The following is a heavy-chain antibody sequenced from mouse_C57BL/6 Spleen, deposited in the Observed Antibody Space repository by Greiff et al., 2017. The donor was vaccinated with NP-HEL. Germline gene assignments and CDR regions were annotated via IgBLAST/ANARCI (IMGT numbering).Heavy chain of an antibody. V-gene: IGHV1-50*01. Sequence: VQLQQPGAELVKPGASVKLSCKASGYTFTSYWMQWVKQRPGQGLEWIGEIDPSDSYTNYNQKFKGKATLTVDTSSSTAYMQLSSLTSEDSAVYYCARGGYYYGSSLYYAMDYWGQGTSVTVSS. CDR3: ARGGYYYGSSLYYAMDY. CDR1: GYTFTSYW. D-gene: IGHD1-1*01. J-gene: IGHJ4*01. CDR2: IDPSDSYT.